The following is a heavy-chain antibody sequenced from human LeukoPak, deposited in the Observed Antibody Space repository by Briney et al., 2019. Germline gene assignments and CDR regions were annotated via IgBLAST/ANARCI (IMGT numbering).Heavy chain of an antibody. V-gene: IGHV3-30*18. J-gene: IGHJ4*02. Sequence: PGRSLRLSCAASGFTFSSYGMHWVRQAPGKGLEWVAVISYDGSNKYYADSVKGRFTISRDNAKNSLYLQMNSLRAEDTALYYCAKATTAIVVDNFFDYWGQGTLVSVSS. CDR1: GFTFSSYG. D-gene: IGHD3-22*01. CDR2: ISYDGSNK. CDR3: AKATTAIVVDNFFDY.